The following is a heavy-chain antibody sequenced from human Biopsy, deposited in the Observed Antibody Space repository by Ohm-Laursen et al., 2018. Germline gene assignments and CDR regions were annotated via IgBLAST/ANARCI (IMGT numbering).Heavy chain of an antibody. CDR2: ISETSSHI. D-gene: IGHD6-6*01. CDR1: GFSVSSYD. Sequence: SLRLSCAASGFSVSSYDMNWVRQAPGKGLERISHISETSSHIYDADSVRGRFTVARDIAKNLLYLQLNSLRVEDTAVYYCARDSSRRAREGGMDVWGQGTTVTVSS. V-gene: IGHV3-21*01. J-gene: IGHJ6*02. CDR3: ARDSSRRAREGGMDV.